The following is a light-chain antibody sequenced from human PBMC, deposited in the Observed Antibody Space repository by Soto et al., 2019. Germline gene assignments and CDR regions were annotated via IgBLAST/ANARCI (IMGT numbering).Light chain of an antibody. CDR3: MQGTPWPRT. Sequence: DVVMTQSPLSLPVTLGQPASISCRSSQSLVNSDGNTYLNWFQQRPGQSPRRLIYKVSNRDSGVPDRFSGSGSGTDFTLKISRVEAEDVGVYYCMQGTPWPRTFGQGTKVEPK. J-gene: IGKJ1*01. CDR1: QSLVNSDGNTY. CDR2: KVS. V-gene: IGKV2-30*01.